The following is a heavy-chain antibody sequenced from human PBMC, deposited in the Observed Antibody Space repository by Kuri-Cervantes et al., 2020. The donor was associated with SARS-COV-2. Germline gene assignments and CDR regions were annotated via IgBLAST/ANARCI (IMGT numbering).Heavy chain of an antibody. V-gene: IGHV3-53*01. CDR3: ARGPDCSSTSCYLGFDY. J-gene: IGHJ4*02. D-gene: IGHD2-2*01. CDR1: GFTFGDYA. CDR2: IYSGGST. Sequence: GGSLRLSCTASGFTFGDYAMSWVRQAPGKGLEWVSVIYSGGSTYYADSVKGRFTISRDNSKNTLYLQMNSLRAEDTAVYYCARGPDCSSTSCYLGFDYWGQGTLVTVSS.